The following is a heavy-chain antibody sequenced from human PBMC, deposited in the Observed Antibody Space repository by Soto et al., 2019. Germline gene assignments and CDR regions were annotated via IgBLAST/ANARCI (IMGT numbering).Heavy chain of an antibody. J-gene: IGHJ6*02. Sequence: PSETLSLTCAVYGGSFSGYYWSWIRQPPGKGLEWIGEINHSGSTNYNPSLKSRVTISVDTSKNQFSLKLSSVTAADTAVYYCARGRGFWSGYSLYYYYGMDVWGQGTTVTVS. CDR1: GGSFSGYY. D-gene: IGHD3-3*01. CDR3: ARGRGFWSGYSLYYYYGMDV. CDR2: INHSGST. V-gene: IGHV4-34*01.